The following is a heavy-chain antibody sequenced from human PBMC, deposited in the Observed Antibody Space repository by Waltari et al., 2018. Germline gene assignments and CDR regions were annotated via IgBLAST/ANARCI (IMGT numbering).Heavy chain of an antibody. CDR2: INHSGST. V-gene: IGHV4-34*01. D-gene: IGHD2-15*01. J-gene: IGHJ4*02. CDR3: ARFKRKKGWIDY. Sequence: QVQLQQWGAGLLKPSETLSLTCAVYGGSFSGYYWNWTRQPPGKGLEWIGEINHSGSTNYNPSLKSRVTISVDTSKNQFSLKLSSVTAADTAVYYCARFKRKKGWIDYWGQGTLVTVSS. CDR1: GGSFSGYY.